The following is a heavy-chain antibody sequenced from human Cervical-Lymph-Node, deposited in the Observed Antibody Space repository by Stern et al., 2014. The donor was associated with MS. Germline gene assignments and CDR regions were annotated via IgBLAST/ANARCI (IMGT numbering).Heavy chain of an antibody. CDR3: AREAYGDY. CDR2: SRNKAKSYTT. CDR1: GFTFSDHY. V-gene: IGHV3-72*01. Sequence: VQLVESGGGLVQPGGSLRLSCEVSGFTFSDHYMDWVRQAPGKGLEWIGRSRNKAKSYTTAYAASVKGRFTISRDDSKNSLFLQMDSLKTEDTAVYYCAREAYGDYWGQGTLVTVSS. D-gene: IGHD4-17*01. J-gene: IGHJ4*02.